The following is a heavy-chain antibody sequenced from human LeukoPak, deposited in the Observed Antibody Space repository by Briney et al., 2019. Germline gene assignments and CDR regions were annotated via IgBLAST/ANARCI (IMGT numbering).Heavy chain of an antibody. CDR2: ISAYNGNT. V-gene: IGHV1-18*01. J-gene: IGHJ6*03. CDR3: AGYSSSWWHYYYYMDV. Sequence: ASVKVSCKASGYTFTSYGISWVRQAPGQGLEWMGWISAYNGNTNYAQKLQGRVTMTTDTSTSTAYMELRSLRSDDTAVYYCAGYSSSWWHYYYYMDVWGKGTTVTVSS. CDR1: GYTFTSYG. D-gene: IGHD6-13*01.